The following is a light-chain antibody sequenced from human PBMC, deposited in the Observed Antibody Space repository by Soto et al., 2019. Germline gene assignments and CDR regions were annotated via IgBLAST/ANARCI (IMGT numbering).Light chain of an antibody. CDR3: SSYTSTSDWV. CDR2: EVS. Sequence: QSVLTQPASVSGSPGQSITISCTGTSGDVGGYNSVSWFQQHPGKAPQLIIYEVSNRPSGVSNRFSGSKSGNTASLTISGLQAEDETDYYCSSYTSTSDWVFGGGTK. V-gene: IGLV2-14*01. CDR1: SGDVGGYNS. J-gene: IGLJ3*02.